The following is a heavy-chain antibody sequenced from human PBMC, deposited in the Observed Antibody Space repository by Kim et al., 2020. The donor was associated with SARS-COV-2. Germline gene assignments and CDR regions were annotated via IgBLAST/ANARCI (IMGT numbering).Heavy chain of an antibody. CDR3: AKDIGGSQGGDAFDI. V-gene: IGHV3-23*01. Sequence: DSVKGRFTISRDNSKNTRYLQMNSLRGEDTAVYYCAKDIGGSQGGDAFDIWGQGTMVTVSS. J-gene: IGHJ3*02. D-gene: IGHD1-26*01.